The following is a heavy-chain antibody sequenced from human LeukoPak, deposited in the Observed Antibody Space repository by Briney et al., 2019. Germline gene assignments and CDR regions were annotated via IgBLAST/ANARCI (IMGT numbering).Heavy chain of an antibody. Sequence: GGSLRLSCAASGFTFSDYYMSWIRQAPGKRLEWISYISSSGSTIYYADSVKGRFTISRDNGKNSLYLQMNSLRAEDTAVYYCARDVSDENGSSSRIHLDSWGQGTLVSVSS. CDR1: GFTFSDYY. CDR2: ISSSGSTI. V-gene: IGHV3-11*04. D-gene: IGHD6-6*01. CDR3: ARDVSDENGSSSRIHLDS. J-gene: IGHJ4*02.